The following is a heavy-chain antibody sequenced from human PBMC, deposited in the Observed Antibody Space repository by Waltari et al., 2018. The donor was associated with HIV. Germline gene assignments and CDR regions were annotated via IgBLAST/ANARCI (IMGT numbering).Heavy chain of an antibody. D-gene: IGHD3-3*01. J-gene: IGHJ6*02. CDR2: MYYSGST. CDR1: GGSISNSS. V-gene: IGHV4-59*01. Sequence: QVQLQESGPGLVKPSETLSLTCTVSGGSISNSSWSWLRQPPGKGLEWIGYMYYSGSTNYNPSLKSRVTISVDTSKNQFSLKLSSVTAADTAVYYCARGIYGDISGDMDVWGQGTTVTVSS. CDR3: ARGIYGDISGDMDV.